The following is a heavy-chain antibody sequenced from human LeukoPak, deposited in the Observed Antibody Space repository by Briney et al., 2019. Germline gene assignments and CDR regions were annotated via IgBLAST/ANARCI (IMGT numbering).Heavy chain of an antibody. V-gene: IGHV3-21*01. CDR2: ISSSSSYI. CDR1: GFTFSSYS. J-gene: IGHJ3*02. Sequence: PGGSLRLSCAASGFTFSSYSMNWVRQAPGKGLEWVSSISSSSSYIYYADSLKGRFTISRDNAKNSLYLQMNSLRAEDTAVYYCARGSSEGYCSGGSCYSNLGRAFDIWGQGTMVTVSS. D-gene: IGHD2-15*01. CDR3: ARGSSEGYCSGGSCYSNLGRAFDI.